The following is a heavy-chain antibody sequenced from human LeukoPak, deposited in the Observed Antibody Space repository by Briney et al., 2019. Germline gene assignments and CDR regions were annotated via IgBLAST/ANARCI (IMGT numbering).Heavy chain of an antibody. CDR1: GYTFTGYY. Sequence: GSVKVSCKASGYTFTGYYMHWVGQAPGQGLEGMGRIKHNRVRTNYAQTFQGRVTMTRDTSISTAYMQLSRLRSDDTAVYYCAREFDYYDSSGPGRDYWGQGTLVTVSS. CDR2: IKHNRVRT. J-gene: IGHJ4*02. D-gene: IGHD3-22*01. V-gene: IGHV1-2*06. CDR3: AREFDYYDSSGPGRDY.